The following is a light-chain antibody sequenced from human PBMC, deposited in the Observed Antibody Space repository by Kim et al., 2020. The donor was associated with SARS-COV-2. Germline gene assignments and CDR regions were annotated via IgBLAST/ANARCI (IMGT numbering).Light chain of an antibody. J-gene: IGKJ2*01. CDR3: QQYSSNPYT. Sequence: DIQMTQSPSTLSASVGDGVTITCRASQTITTWLAWYQQKPGRAPKLLIHKSSTLQSGVPSRFSGSGSGTEFTLTISSLQSDDFATYYCQQYSSNPYTFGQGTKLEI. CDR2: KSS. CDR1: QTITTW. V-gene: IGKV1-5*03.